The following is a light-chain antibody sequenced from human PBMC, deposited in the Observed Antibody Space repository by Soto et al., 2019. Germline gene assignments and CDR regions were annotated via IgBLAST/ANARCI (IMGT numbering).Light chain of an antibody. J-gene: IGLJ1*01. Sequence: QSALTQPAYVSGSPGQSITISCTGTSSDVGGYNYVSWYQQHPGKAPKLMIYDVSNRPSGVSNRFSGSKSGNTASLTISGLQAEDEADYYCSSYTSSSTLDVFGTGTKVTVL. V-gene: IGLV2-14*01. CDR3: SSYTSSSTLDV. CDR2: DVS. CDR1: SSDVGGYNY.